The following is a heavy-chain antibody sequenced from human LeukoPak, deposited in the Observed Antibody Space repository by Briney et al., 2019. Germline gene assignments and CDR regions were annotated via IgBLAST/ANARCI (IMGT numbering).Heavy chain of an antibody. V-gene: IGHV4-30-2*01. CDR3: ARTRITMVRGVYCFDP. CDR2: IYHSGST. Sequence: SETLSLTCAVSGGSISSGGYSWSWIRQPPGKGLEWIGYIYHSGSTYYNPSLKSRVTISVDRSKNQFSLKLSSVTAADTAVYYCARTRITMVRGVYCFDPWGQGTLVTVSS. J-gene: IGHJ5*02. CDR1: GGSISSGGYS. D-gene: IGHD3-10*01.